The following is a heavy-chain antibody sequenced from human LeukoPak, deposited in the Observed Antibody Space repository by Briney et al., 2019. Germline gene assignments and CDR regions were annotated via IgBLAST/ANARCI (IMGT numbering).Heavy chain of an antibody. CDR1: GGSISSSSYY. V-gene: IGHV4-39*01. CDR2: IYYSGST. J-gene: IGHJ4*02. D-gene: IGHD1-26*01. CDR3: ARCEGWDDPFDY. Sequence: SETLSLTCTVSGGSISSSSYYWGWNRQPPGKGLEWIGSIYYSGSTYYNPSLKSRVTISVDTSKNQFSLKLSSVTAADTAVYYCARCEGWDDPFDYWGQGTLVTVSS.